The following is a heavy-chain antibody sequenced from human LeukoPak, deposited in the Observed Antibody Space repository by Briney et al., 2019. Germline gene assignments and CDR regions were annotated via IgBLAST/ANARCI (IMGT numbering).Heavy chain of an antibody. CDR1: GFTFSSYA. J-gene: IGHJ4*02. CDR2: ISSNGGST. Sequence: SGGSLRLSCAASGFTFSSYAMHWVRQAPGKGLEYVSAISSNGGSTYYANSVKGRFTISRDNSKNTLYLQMGSLRAEDMAVYYCARGIQLWSNFDYWGQGTLVTVSS. D-gene: IGHD5-18*01. CDR3: ARGIQLWSNFDY. V-gene: IGHV3-64*01.